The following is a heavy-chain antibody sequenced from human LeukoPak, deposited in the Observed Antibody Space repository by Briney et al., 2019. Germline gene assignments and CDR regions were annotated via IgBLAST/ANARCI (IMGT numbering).Heavy chain of an antibody. V-gene: IGHV3-23*01. CDR1: GFTFSNSA. Sequence: GGSLRLSCAASGFTFSNSALTWVRQAPGKGLVWVSTISGGGANTFYADSVKGRFTISRDNSKNAVYLQMNSLRAEDTALYYCAKGGHLSVFAPWGQGTLVTVSS. CDR3: AKGGHLSVFAP. CDR2: ISGGGANT. J-gene: IGHJ5*02. D-gene: IGHD2-21*02.